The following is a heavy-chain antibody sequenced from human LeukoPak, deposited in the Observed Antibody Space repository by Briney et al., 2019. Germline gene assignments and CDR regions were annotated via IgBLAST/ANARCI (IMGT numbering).Heavy chain of an antibody. J-gene: IGHJ4*02. Sequence: SETLSLTCAVYGGSFSGYYWSWIRQPPGKGLEWIGEINHSGSTNYNPSLKSRITISVDTSKNQFSLKLSSVTAADTAVYYCARGLSYQLLALVVPSQNWGQGTLVTVSS. CDR2: INHSGST. CDR1: GGSFSGYY. D-gene: IGHD2-2*01. V-gene: IGHV4-34*01. CDR3: ARGLSYQLLALVVPSQN.